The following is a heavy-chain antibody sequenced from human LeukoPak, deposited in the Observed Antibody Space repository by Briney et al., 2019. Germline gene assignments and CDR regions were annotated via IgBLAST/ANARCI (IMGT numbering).Heavy chain of an antibody. D-gene: IGHD2-2*02. Sequence: ASVKVSCKASGYTFTSYGISWVRQAPGQGLEWMGWISIYDGKTLYAQKFQGRVTMITDTSTSTSYMELRSLRSDDTAVYYCARGVRENRSWYTVHFDYWGQGTLVTVSS. CDR3: ARGVRENRSWYTVHFDY. J-gene: IGHJ4*02. CDR1: GYTFTSYG. CDR2: ISIYDGKT. V-gene: IGHV1-18*01.